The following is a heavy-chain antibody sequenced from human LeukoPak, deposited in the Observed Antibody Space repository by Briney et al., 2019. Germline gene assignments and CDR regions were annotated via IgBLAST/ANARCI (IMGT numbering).Heavy chain of an antibody. CDR1: GGSISSYY. CDR2: IYYSGST. J-gene: IGHJ4*02. V-gene: IGHV4-59*01. Sequence: PSETLSLTCTVSGGSISSYYWSWIRQPPGKGLEWIGYIYYSGSTNYNPSLKSRVTISVDTSKNQFSLKLSSVTAADTAVYYCARGSYSYGYFSGYFDYWGQGTLVTVSS. D-gene: IGHD5-18*01. CDR3: ARGSYSYGYFSGYFDY.